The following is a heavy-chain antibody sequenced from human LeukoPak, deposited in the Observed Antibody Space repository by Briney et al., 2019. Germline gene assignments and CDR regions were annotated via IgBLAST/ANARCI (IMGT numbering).Heavy chain of an antibody. Sequence: KPSETLSLTCTVSGDSISSSSYYWGWIRQPPGKGLEWIGNIYYSGSTYYNPSLKSRVTISIDTSKNQFSLRLSSVTAADTAVYFCARHETYSSGWVDYWGQGTLVTVSS. J-gene: IGHJ4*02. V-gene: IGHV4-39*01. CDR3: ARHETYSSGWVDY. D-gene: IGHD6-19*01. CDR2: IYYSGST. CDR1: GDSISSSSYY.